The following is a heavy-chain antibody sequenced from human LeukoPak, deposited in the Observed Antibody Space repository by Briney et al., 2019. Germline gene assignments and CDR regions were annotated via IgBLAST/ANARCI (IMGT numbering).Heavy chain of an antibody. Sequence: GESLKISCKGSGYSFTSYWIGWVRQMPGKGLEWMGIIYPCDSDTRYSPSFQGQVAISADKSISTAYLQWSSLKASDTAMYYCARHHPYIAAAWNAFDIWGQGTMVTVSS. J-gene: IGHJ3*02. CDR2: IYPCDSDT. V-gene: IGHV5-51*01. CDR1: GYSFTSYW. D-gene: IGHD6-13*01. CDR3: ARHHPYIAAAWNAFDI.